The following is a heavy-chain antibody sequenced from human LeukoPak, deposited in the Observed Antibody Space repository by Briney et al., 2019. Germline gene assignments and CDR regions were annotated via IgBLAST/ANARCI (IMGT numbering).Heavy chain of an antibody. CDR3: ARAQSGFWSGYCFDY. CDR1: GFTFSTSW. CDR2: IKQDGSEK. J-gene: IGHJ4*02. Sequence: GGSLRPSCAASGFTFSTSWMTWVRQAPGKGLEWVANIKQDGSEKYYVDSVKGRFAVSRDNAKNSLYLQMNSLRAEDTAVYYCARAQSGFWSGYCFDYWGQGTLVTVSS. V-gene: IGHV3-7*01. D-gene: IGHD3-3*01.